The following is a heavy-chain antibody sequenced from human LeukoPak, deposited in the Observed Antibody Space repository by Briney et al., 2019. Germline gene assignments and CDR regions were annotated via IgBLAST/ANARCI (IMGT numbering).Heavy chain of an antibody. CDR3: AVTLYSSDWYVS. D-gene: IGHD6-19*01. V-gene: IGHV3-48*04. CDR2: ISSYSNSI. CDR1: GFTFSSYN. Sequence: GGSLRLSCVASGFTFSSYNMNWVRQAPGKGLEWVSYISSYSNSIYYADSVKGRFTISRDNAKNSLYLQMNSLRVEDTAVYYCAVTLYSSDWYVSWGQGTLVTVSS. J-gene: IGHJ5*02.